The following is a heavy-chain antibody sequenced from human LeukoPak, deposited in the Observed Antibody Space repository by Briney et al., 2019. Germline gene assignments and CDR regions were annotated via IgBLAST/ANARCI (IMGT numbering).Heavy chain of an antibody. V-gene: IGHV4-39*01. CDR2: IYYSGST. D-gene: IGHD3-3*01. CDR3: ARQYYDFWTRGFGYYFDY. CDR1: GGSISSSSYY. Sequence: SETLSLTCTVSGGSISSSSYYWGWIRQPPGKGLEWIGSIYYSGSTYHNPSLKSRVTISVDTSKNQFSLKLSSVTAADTAVYFCARQYYDFWTRGFGYYFDYWGQGTLVTVSS. J-gene: IGHJ4*02.